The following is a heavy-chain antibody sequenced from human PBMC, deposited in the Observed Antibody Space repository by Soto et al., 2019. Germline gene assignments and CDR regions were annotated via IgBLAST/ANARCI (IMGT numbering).Heavy chain of an antibody. D-gene: IGHD6-19*01. CDR1: GFTFGSSA. CDR3: AADVIGVAGDFDH. CDR2: IVVASGYS. V-gene: IGHV1-58*01. Sequence: LVQSGPDVKKPGTSVKVSCKTSGFTFGSSAGRGVRQVRGQRLEGIGWIVVASGYSNVAQKFQDRVSLTRDLSTNTAFMELSSLTSEDSAMYYCAADVIGVAGDFDHWGQGTLVSVSS. J-gene: IGHJ4*02.